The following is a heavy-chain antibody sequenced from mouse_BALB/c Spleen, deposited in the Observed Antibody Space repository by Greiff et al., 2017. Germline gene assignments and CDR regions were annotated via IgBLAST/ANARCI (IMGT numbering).Heavy chain of an antibody. CDR1: GYTFTSYW. V-gene: IGHV1S81*02. Sequence: VQLQQPGAELVKPGASVKLSCKASGYTFTSYWMHWVKQRPGQGLEWIGEINPSNGRTNYNEKFKSKATLTVDKSSSTAYMQLSSLTSEDTAVYYCASRDYWGQGTTLTVSS. CDR2: INPSNGRT. J-gene: IGHJ2*01. CDR3: ASRDY.